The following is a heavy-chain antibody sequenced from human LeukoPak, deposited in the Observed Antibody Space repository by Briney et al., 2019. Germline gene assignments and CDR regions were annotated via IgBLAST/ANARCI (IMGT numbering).Heavy chain of an antibody. Sequence: PSETLSLTCTVSTGSISGYYWGWIRQSPGKGLDWIGYIYYTGSTNYNPSLKSRVTMSVDTSKNQLSLKLSSVTAAATAVYYCARSPTGGRIDYWGQGTLVTVSS. D-gene: IGHD3-16*01. CDR3: ARSPTGGRIDY. J-gene: IGHJ4*02. CDR2: IYYTGST. CDR1: TGSISGYY. V-gene: IGHV4-59*01.